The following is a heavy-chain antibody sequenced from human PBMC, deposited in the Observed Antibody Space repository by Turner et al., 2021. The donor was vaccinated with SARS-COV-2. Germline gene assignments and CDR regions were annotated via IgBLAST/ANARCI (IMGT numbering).Heavy chain of an antibody. V-gene: IGHV4-59*08. D-gene: IGHD5-12*01. CDR1: GGSSRSYF. CDR2: IYYSGST. J-gene: IGHJ3*02. Sequence: VQLKESGTGLVKPSETLSPTCTVSGGSSRSYFWSWLRQPPGKGLEWIGYIYYSGSTNYNPSLKSRVTISVDTSKNQFSLKLSSVTAADTAVYFCARNQWLRGAFDIWGQGTMVTVSS. CDR3: ARNQWLRGAFDI.